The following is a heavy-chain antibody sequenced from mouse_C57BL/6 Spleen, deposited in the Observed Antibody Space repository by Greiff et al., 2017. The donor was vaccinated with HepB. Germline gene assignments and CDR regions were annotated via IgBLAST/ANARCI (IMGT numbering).Heavy chain of an antibody. CDR1: GYTFTDYY. V-gene: IGHV1-26*01. D-gene: IGHD1-1*01. J-gene: IGHJ2*01. Sequence: EVQLQQSGPELVKPGASVKISCKASGYTFTDYYMNWVKQSHGKSLEWIGDINPNNGGTSYNQKFKGKATLTVDKSSSTAYMELRSLTSEDSAVYYCASPGSSSFDYWGQGTTLTVSS. CDR3: ASPGSSSFDY. CDR2: INPNNGGT.